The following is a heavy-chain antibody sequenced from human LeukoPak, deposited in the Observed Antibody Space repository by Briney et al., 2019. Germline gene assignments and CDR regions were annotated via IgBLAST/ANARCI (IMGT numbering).Heavy chain of an antibody. Sequence: GGSLRLSCAASGFTFSSYGMHWVRQAPGKGLEWVAVIWYDGSNKYYADSVKGRFTISRDNSKNTLYLQMNSLRAEDTAVYYCSRTPYSSSGKNFFYYGMDVWGQGTTVTVSS. D-gene: IGHD6-6*01. J-gene: IGHJ6*01. CDR2: IWYDGSNK. CDR3: SRTPYSSSGKNFFYYGMDV. V-gene: IGHV3-33*01. CDR1: GFTFSSYG.